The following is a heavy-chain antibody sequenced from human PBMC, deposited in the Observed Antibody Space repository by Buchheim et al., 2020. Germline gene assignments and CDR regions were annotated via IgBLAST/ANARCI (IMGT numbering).Heavy chain of an antibody. D-gene: IGHD3-3*01. V-gene: IGHV3-23*01. CDR3: AKSSSYYDFWSGYYRDFIDY. CDR1: GFTFSNYA. J-gene: IGHJ4*02. Sequence: EVQLLESGGGLVQPGGSLRLSCAASGFTFSNYAMSWVRQAPGKGLEWVSAISASGGSTYYADSVKGRFTISRDNSKNTLYLQMNSLRAEDTAVYYCAKSSSYYDFWSGYYRDFIDYWGQGTL. CDR2: ISASGGST.